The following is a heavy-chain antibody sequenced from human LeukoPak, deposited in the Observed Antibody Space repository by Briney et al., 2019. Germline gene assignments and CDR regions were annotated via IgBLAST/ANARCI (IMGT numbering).Heavy chain of an antibody. CDR1: GFTFTSYA. D-gene: IGHD3-9*01. V-gene: IGHV3-30*04. Sequence: PGGSLRLSCTASGFTFTSYAMHWVRQAPGKGLEWVAVISYDASNKYYADSVKGRFTISRDNSKNTLYLQMNSLRAEDTAVYYCAKGGYDILTGYYNWFDPWGQGTLVPVSS. CDR2: ISYDASNK. J-gene: IGHJ5*02. CDR3: AKGGYDILTGYYNWFDP.